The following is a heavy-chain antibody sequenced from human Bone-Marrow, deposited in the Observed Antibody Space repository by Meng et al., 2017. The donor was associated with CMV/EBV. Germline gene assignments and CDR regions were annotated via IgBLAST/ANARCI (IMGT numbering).Heavy chain of an antibody. CDR3: ARGGTYNGIYFDY. CDR1: STNSAA. Sequence: STNSAAWKWIRQSPSRGLEWLGRTYYRSKWYNDYAVSVKSRVTINPDTSKNQFSLDLNSVTAADTAVYYCARGGTYNGIYFDYWGQGTLVTVSS. V-gene: IGHV6-1*01. CDR2: TYYRSKWYN. D-gene: IGHD1-26*01. J-gene: IGHJ4*02.